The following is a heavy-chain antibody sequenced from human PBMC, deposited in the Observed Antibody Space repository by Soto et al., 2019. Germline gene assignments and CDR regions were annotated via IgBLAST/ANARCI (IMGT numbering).Heavy chain of an antibody. CDR1: GGSIRSYY. CDR2: IYYSGST. CDR3: ARGRAARPLYYFDY. D-gene: IGHD6-6*01. Sequence: QVQLQESGPGLVKPSETLSLTCTVSGGSIRSYYWSWIRQPPGKGLEWIGYIYYSGSTNYNPSLKSRVTISVDTSKNQFSLKLSSVTAADTAVYYCARGRAARPLYYFDYWGQGTLVTVSS. V-gene: IGHV4-59*01. J-gene: IGHJ4*02.